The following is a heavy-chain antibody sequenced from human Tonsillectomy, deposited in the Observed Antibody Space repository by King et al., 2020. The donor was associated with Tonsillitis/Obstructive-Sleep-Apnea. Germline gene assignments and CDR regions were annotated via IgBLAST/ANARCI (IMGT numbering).Heavy chain of an antibody. D-gene: IGHD2-2*01. Sequence: VQLGESGGGVVQPGRSLRLSCAASGFTFSSYGVHWVRQAPGKGLEWVAVISFDGSNKYYADSVKGRFTISRDNSKNTLYLQMNSLRAEDTAVYYCAKDIDERFNYAPGTGYYGMDVWGPGTTVTVSS. J-gene: IGHJ6*02. CDR3: AKDIDERFNYAPGTGYYGMDV. CDR1: GFTFSSYG. V-gene: IGHV3-30*18. CDR2: ISFDGSNK.